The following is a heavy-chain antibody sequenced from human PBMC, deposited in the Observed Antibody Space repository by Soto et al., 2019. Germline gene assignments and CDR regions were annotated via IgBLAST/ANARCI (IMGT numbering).Heavy chain of an antibody. D-gene: IGHD6-19*01. J-gene: IGHJ6*02. CDR1: GFTFSSYV. CDR2: IWYDGSNK. V-gene: IGHV3-33*01. CDR3: ARDLLYSSGSPYGMDV. Sequence: PGGSLRLSCAASGFTFSSYVMHWVRQAPGKGLEWVAVIWYDGSNKYYADSVKGRFTISRDNSKNTLYLQMNSLRAEDTAVYYCARDLLYSSGSPYGMDVWGQGTTVTVSS.